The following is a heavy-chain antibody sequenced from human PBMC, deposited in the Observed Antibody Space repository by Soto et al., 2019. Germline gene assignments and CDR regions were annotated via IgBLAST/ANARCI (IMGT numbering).Heavy chain of an antibody. V-gene: IGHV1-69*13. CDR3: ARSIVGATTYYFDY. D-gene: IGHD1-26*01. J-gene: IGHJ4*02. Sequence: SVKVSCKASGGTFSSYAISWVRQAPGQGLEWMGGIIPIFGTANYAQKFQGRATITADESTSTAYMELSSLRSEDTAVYYCARSIVGATTYYFDYWGQGTLVTVSS. CDR1: GGTFSSYA. CDR2: IIPIFGTA.